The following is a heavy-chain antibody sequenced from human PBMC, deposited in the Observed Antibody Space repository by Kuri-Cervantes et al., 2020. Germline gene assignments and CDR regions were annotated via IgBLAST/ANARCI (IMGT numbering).Heavy chain of an antibody. Sequence: GESLKISCAASGFTFSDYYMSWIRQAPGKGLEWVSYISSSGSSIYYADSVMGRFTMSRDNAKNSLYLQMNSLRAEDTAVYYCGGGYYDSSGYYLGVGYWGQGTLVTVSS. J-gene: IGHJ4*02. D-gene: IGHD3-22*01. CDR2: ISSSGSSI. CDR1: GFTFSDYY. V-gene: IGHV3-11*01. CDR3: GGGYYDSSGYYLGVGY.